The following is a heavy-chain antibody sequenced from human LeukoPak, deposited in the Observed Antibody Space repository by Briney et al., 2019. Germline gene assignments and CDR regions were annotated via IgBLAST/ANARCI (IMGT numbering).Heavy chain of an antibody. D-gene: IGHD3-22*01. Sequence: PGGSLRLSCAASGFNFNNYNMNWVRQAPGKGLEWVSAISGSTGNTYYADSVKGRFTISRDNSKNTVYLQMNSLRAEDTAVYYCAKDPPYYYDSSGYGGGAFDIWGQGTMVTVSS. V-gene: IGHV3-23*01. J-gene: IGHJ3*02. CDR1: GFNFNNYN. CDR3: AKDPPYYYDSSGYGGGAFDI. CDR2: ISGSTGNT.